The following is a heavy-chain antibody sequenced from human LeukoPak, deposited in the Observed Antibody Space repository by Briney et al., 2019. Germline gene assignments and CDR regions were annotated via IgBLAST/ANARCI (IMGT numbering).Heavy chain of an antibody. D-gene: IGHD3-22*01. CDR3: ANGPTYYYDSSGYYPGY. V-gene: IGHV3-21*06. CDR2: ISSSGSVI. Sequence: GGSLRLSCAGSGFSFSSYTMNWVRQAPGKGLEWVSSISSSGSVIFYADSVKGRFTISRDNAKNSLYLQMNSLRAEDTAVYYCANGPTYYYDSSGYYPGYWGQGTLVTVSS. J-gene: IGHJ4*02. CDR1: GFSFSSYT.